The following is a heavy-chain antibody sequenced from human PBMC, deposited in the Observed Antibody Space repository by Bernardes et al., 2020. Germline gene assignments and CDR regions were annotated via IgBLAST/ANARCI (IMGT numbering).Heavy chain of an antibody. J-gene: IGHJ5*02. CDR3: ARLEMGWFDP. V-gene: IGHV4-39*01. CDR2: IYYSGSS. Sequence: SESLYLTCTVSGGSISSSSYYWGWNRQPQGLGLEWIGSIYYSGSSYYNPSIKRRVTISVDTSKNQFSLTLSSDTAADTAVYCCARLEMGWFDPWGQGTLVTVSS. CDR1: GGSISSSSYY.